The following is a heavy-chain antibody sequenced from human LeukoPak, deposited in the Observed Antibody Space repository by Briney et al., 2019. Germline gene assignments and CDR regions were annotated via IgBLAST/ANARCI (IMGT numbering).Heavy chain of an antibody. CDR1: GGSFSGYY. J-gene: IGHJ4*02. CDR2: INHSGST. Sequence: SETLSLTCAVYGGSFSGYYWSWIRQPPGKGLEWIGEINHSGSTNYNPSLKSRVTISVDMSKNQFSLKLSSVTAADTAVYYCASSKLRYFDWLPNRIFDYWGEGTLVTVSS. D-gene: IGHD3-9*01. V-gene: IGHV4-34*01. CDR3: ASSKLRYFDWLPNRIFDY.